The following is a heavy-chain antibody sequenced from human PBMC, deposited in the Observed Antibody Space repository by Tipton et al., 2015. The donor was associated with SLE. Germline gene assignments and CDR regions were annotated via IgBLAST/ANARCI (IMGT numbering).Heavy chain of an antibody. CDR1: GGSISSYY. CDR3: ARALGAFDI. Sequence: LRLSCTVSGGSISSYYWSWIRQPPGKGLEWIGYIYYSGSTNYNPSLKSRVTISVDTSKNQFSLKLSSVTAADTAVYYCARALGAFDIWGQGTMVTVSS. J-gene: IGHJ3*02. CDR2: IYYSGST. D-gene: IGHD7-27*01. V-gene: IGHV4-59*01.